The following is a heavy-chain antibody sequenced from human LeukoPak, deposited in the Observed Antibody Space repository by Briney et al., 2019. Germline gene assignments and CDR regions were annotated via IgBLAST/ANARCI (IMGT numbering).Heavy chain of an antibody. V-gene: IGHV3-23*01. CDR2: ISASGSST. Sequence: PGGSLRLSCAASGFSFTNYGMSWVRQAPGKGLEWVSFISASGSSTHYADSVKGRFTISRDNSKNTVHLQINSLRAEDTATYHCAKGAQYDFWSGYTIEYFDVWGQGTLVSVSS. CDR1: GFSFTNYG. D-gene: IGHD3-3*01. J-gene: IGHJ4*02. CDR3: AKGAQYDFWSGYTIEYFDV.